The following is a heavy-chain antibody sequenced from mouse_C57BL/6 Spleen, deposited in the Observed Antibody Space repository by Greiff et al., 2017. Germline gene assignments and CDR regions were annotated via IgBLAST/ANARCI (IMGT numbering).Heavy chain of an antibody. D-gene: IGHD1-1*01. CDR1: GYSFTGYY. CDR3: ARDTTVRGAMDY. J-gene: IGHJ4*01. Sequence: EVKVVESGPELVKPGASVKISCKASGYSFTGYYMHWVKQSHGNILDWIGYIYPYNGVSSYNQKFKGKATLTVDKSSSTAYMELRSLTSEDSAVYYCARDTTVRGAMDYWGQGTSVTVSS. V-gene: IGHV1-31*01. CDR2: IYPYNGVS.